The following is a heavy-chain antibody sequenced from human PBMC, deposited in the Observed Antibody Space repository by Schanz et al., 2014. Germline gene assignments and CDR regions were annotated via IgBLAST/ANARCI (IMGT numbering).Heavy chain of an antibody. CDR3: ARDQSPYTNSSDVRYFDY. J-gene: IGHJ4*02. D-gene: IGHD6-6*01. CDR2: INVGNGNM. Sequence: QVQLVQSGAEVKKPGASVKVSCKASGYSFISHAIHWVRQAPGQGLEWMGWINVGNGNMKYSQKFQGRVTMTADTSTSTAYMDLRSLRSDDTAVYYCARDQSPYTNSSDVRYFDYWGQGSLVTVSS. V-gene: IGHV1-3*01. CDR1: GYSFISHA.